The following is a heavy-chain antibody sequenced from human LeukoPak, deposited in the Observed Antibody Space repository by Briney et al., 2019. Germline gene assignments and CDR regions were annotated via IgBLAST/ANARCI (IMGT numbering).Heavy chain of an antibody. V-gene: IGHV1-3*01. D-gene: IGHD2-15*01. CDR3: ARDLLEWWYDI. J-gene: IGHJ3*02. Sequence: GASVKFSCKASGYTFTSYAMHWVRQAPGQRLEWMGWINAGNGNTKYSQKFQGRVTITRDTSASTAYMELSSLRSEDTAVYYCARDLLEWWYDIWGQGTMVTVSS. CDR2: INAGNGNT. CDR1: GYTFTSYA.